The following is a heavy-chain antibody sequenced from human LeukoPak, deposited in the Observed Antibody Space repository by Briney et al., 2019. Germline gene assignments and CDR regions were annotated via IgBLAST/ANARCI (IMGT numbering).Heavy chain of an antibody. V-gene: IGHV5-51*01. CDR1: GYSFTSYW. D-gene: IGHD2-2*02. CDR3: ARVVVPAAIHIDY. CDR2: IYPGDSDT. J-gene: IGHJ4*02. Sequence: GESLKISCKGSGYSFTSYWIGWVRQMPGKGLEWMGIIYPGDSDTRYSPSFQGQATISADKSISTAYLQWSSLKASDTAMYYCARVVVPAAIHIDYWGQGTLVTVSS.